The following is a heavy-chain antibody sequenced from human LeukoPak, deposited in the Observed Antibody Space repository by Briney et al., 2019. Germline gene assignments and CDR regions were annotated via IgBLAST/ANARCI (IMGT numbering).Heavy chain of an antibody. CDR2: IYYSGST. V-gene: IGHV4-59*01. CDR1: GGSISSYY. J-gene: IGHJ5*02. D-gene: IGHD3-10*01. CDR3: ARILWFGELRWFDP. Sequence: SETLSLTCTVSGGSISSYYWSWIRQPPGKGLEWLGYIYYSGSTNYNPSLKSRVTISVDTSKNQFSLKLSSVTAADTAVYYCARILWFGELRWFDPWGQGTLVTVSS.